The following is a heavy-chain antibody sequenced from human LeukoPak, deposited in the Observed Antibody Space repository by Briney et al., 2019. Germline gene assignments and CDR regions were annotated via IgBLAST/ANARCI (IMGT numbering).Heavy chain of an antibody. Sequence: GGSLRLSCAASALAVSTNYMSWVRQAPGMGLEWVSIIYSDGTTYYVDSVKGRFTISRDNSKNTLYLQMNSLRVEDTAVYYCARWLCSSSFCYYDYWGQGTLVTVSS. J-gene: IGHJ4*02. CDR3: ARWLCSSSFCYYDY. CDR2: IYSDGTT. V-gene: IGHV3-53*01. CDR1: ALAVSTNY. D-gene: IGHD2-2*01.